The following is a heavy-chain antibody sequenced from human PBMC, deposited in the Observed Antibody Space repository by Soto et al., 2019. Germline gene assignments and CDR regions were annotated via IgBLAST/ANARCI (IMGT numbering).Heavy chain of an antibody. CDR1: GGTFSSYA. Sequence: SVKVSCKASGGTFSSYAISWVRQAPGQELEWMGGIIPIFGTANYAQKFQGRVTITADESTSTAYMELSSLRSEDTAVYYCARERITIFGVVRYYFDYWGQGTLVTVSS. CDR3: ARERITIFGVVRYYFDY. CDR2: IIPIFGTA. J-gene: IGHJ4*02. V-gene: IGHV1-69*13. D-gene: IGHD3-3*01.